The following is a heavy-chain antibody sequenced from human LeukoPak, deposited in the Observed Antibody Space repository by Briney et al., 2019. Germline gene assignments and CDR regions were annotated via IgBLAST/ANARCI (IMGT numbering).Heavy chain of an antibody. CDR1: GFTFSSYA. CDR3: AKASSGWIAFDI. CDR2: ISGSGGST. D-gene: IGHD6-19*01. V-gene: IGHV3-23*01. Sequence: AGGSLRLSCAASGFTFSSYAMSWVRQAPGKGLEWVSAISGSGGSTYYADSVKGRFTIPRDNSKNTLYLQMNSLRAEDTAVYYCAKASSGWIAFDIWGQGTMVTVSS. J-gene: IGHJ3*02.